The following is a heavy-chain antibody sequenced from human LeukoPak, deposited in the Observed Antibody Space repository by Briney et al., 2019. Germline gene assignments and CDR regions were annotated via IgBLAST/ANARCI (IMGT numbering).Heavy chain of an antibody. Sequence: GGSLRLSCAVSGITLSNYAMSWVRQAPGKGLEWVAGISGSGGGTNYADSVKGRFTISRDNPKNTLFLQMNNLRAEDTAAYFCAKRRVVIRVILVGFHKEAYYFDSWGQGALVTVSS. CDR1: GITLSNYA. V-gene: IGHV3-23*01. CDR2: ISGSGGGT. J-gene: IGHJ4*02. D-gene: IGHD3-22*01. CDR3: AKRRVVIRVILVGFHKEAYYFDS.